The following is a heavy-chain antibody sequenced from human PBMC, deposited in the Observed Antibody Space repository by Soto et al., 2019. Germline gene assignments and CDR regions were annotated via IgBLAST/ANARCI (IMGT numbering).Heavy chain of an antibody. CDR3: AREGLSGYYDFWSGYKEAPWFDP. CDR1: GFTFSSYW. CDR2: IKQEGSEK. Sequence: PGGSLRLSCAASGFTFSSYWMSWVRQAPGKGLEWVADIKQEGSEKYYVDSVKGRFTISRDNANNSLYLQMNSLRAEDTAVYYCAREGLSGYYDFWSGYKEAPWFDPWGQGTLVTVSS. D-gene: IGHD3-3*01. J-gene: IGHJ5*02. V-gene: IGHV3-7*01.